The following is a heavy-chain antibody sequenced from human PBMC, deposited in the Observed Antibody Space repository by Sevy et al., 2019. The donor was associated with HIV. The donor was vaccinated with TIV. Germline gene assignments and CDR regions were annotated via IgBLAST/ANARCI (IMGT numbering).Heavy chain of an antibody. V-gene: IGHV1-2*02. CDR2: INSDSGVT. Sequence: ASVKVSCKASGYIFTDYYIHWVRHAPGQGLEWMAWINSDSGVTNYAQRFQGEVTVTRDTSLSTAYLELSRLKSNDTAIYYCARLTTQPTSDLYGMDVWGQGTRVTVSS. J-gene: IGHJ6*02. CDR3: ARLTTQPTSDLYGMDV. CDR1: GYIFTDYY. D-gene: IGHD4-4*01.